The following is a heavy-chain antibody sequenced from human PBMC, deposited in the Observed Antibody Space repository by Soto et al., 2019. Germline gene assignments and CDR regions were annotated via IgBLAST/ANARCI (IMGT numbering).Heavy chain of an antibody. Sequence: QVQLVQSGAEVKKTGASVKVSCKASGYTFTSYDINWVRQATGQGLEWMGWMNPNSGNTGHAQKFQGRVTMTRNTSINTAYMELSSLRSEDTAVYYCARGRTGTIFGVVKYYFDHWGQGTLVTVSS. V-gene: IGHV1-8*01. CDR1: GYTFTSYD. CDR2: MNPNSGNT. D-gene: IGHD3-3*01. J-gene: IGHJ4*02. CDR3: ARGRTGTIFGVVKYYFDH.